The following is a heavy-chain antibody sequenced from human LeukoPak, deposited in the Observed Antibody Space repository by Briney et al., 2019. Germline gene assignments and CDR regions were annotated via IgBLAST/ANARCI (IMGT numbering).Heavy chain of an antibody. V-gene: IGHV3-21*01. Sequence: GGPLRLSCAASGFTFSIYNMNWVRQAPEKGLEWVSSISASSSHMYYADSVKGRFTISRENAKNSLYLEMNSLRAEDTAVYYCARDFYDNDDYGYYFDSWGQGTLVTVSS. CDR3: ARDFYDNDDYGYYFDS. CDR2: ISASSSHM. CDR1: GFTFSIYN. D-gene: IGHD4-17*01. J-gene: IGHJ4*02.